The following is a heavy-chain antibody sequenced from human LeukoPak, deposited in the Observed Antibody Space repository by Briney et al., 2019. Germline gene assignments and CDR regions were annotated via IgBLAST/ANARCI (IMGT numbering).Heavy chain of an antibody. CDR1: GGSISSGDYY. CDR3: ARADGSSWYVFDY. V-gene: IGHV4-31*03. Sequence: PSQTLSLTCTVSGGSISSGDYYWSWIRQHPGKGLEWIGYIYYSGATNYNPALKSRVTISIDTSKNQSSLKLSSMTAADTAVYYCARADGSSWYVFDYWGQGTLVSVSS. D-gene: IGHD6-13*01. CDR2: IYYSGAT. J-gene: IGHJ4*02.